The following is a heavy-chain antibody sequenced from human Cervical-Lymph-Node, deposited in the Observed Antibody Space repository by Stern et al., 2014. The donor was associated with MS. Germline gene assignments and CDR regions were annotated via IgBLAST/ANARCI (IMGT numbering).Heavy chain of an antibody. CDR3: ARGGYFDSSAYYNY. D-gene: IGHD3-22*01. CDR1: GYTFTSYA. Sequence: QVQLVQSGAEVKKPGASVKVSCKASGYTFTSYALHWVRQASGQRLEWMGWINTDKGNTKYSQRFQGRVTITRDTSASTVYMEVNSLRFEDTAVYFCARGGYFDSSAYYNYWGQGTQVTVSS. V-gene: IGHV1-3*04. J-gene: IGHJ4*02. CDR2: INTDKGNT.